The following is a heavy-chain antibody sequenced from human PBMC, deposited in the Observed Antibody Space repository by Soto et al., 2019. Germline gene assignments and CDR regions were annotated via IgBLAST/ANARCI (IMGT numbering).Heavy chain of an antibody. Sequence: GGSLRLSCAASGFSFSSHAMHWVRQAPGKGLEWVAVISYDGSSEYSADSVKGRFTISRDNSKSTLHLQMNRLRVEDTAVYYCARDRDTYEYRPLWPVDYWGQGTLVTAPQ. CDR2: ISYDGSSE. CDR3: ARDRDTYEYRPLWPVDY. D-gene: IGHD3-16*01. CDR1: GFSFSSHA. V-gene: IGHV3-30-3*01. J-gene: IGHJ4*02.